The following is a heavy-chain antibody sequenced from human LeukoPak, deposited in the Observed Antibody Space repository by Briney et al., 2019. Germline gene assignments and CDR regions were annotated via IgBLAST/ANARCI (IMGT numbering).Heavy chain of an antibody. J-gene: IGHJ4*02. Sequence: GESLKISCKGSGYSFTNYWIGWVRQMPGKGLEWMGIIYPGDTDTRYSPSFQGQVTISADKPISTAYLQWSSLKASDTAMYYCARSETRYNWNYDYWGQGTLVTVSS. CDR2: IYPGDTDT. CDR1: GYSFTNYW. V-gene: IGHV5-51*04. D-gene: IGHD1-7*01. CDR3: ARSETRYNWNYDY.